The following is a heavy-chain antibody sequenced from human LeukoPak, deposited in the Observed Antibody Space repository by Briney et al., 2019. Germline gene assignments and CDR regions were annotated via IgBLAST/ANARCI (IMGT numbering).Heavy chain of an antibody. V-gene: IGHV3-30*04. Sequence: GGSLRLSCAASGFTFSSYAMHWVRQAPGKGLEWVAVISYDGSNKYYADSVKGRFTISRDNSKNTLYLQMNSLRAEDTAVYYCARGPSVITMIVESIDYWGQGTLVTVSS. D-gene: IGHD3-22*01. J-gene: IGHJ4*02. CDR3: ARGPSVITMIVESIDY. CDR1: GFTFSSYA. CDR2: ISYDGSNK.